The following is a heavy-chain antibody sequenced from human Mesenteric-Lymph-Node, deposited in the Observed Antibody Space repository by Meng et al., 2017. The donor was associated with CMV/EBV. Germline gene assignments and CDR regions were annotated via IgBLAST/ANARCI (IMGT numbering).Heavy chain of an antibody. CDR2: IGSSGSTI. V-gene: IGHV3-11*01. CDR1: GFTFSDYY. Sequence: GGSLRLSCAASGFTFSDYYMSWIRQAPGKGLEWVSYIGSSGSTIKYADSVKGRFTISRDNAKNSLYLQMNSLRAEDTAVYYCARAKLGYCSSTSCPRHYYGMDVWGQGTTVTVSS. D-gene: IGHD2-2*01. J-gene: IGHJ6*02. CDR3: ARAKLGYCSSTSCPRHYYGMDV.